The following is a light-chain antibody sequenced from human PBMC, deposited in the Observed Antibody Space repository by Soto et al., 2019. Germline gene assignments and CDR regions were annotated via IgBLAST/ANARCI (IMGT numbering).Light chain of an antibody. CDR3: QQYSTYPYI. J-gene: IGKJ2*01. Sequence: DIQMTQSPSTLSASVVDRVTITCLASQSISSWLAWYQQKPGKAPKLLIYKASSLESGVPSRFSGSGSGTEFTLTISSLQPDDFATYYCQQYSTYPYIFGQGTKVDIK. V-gene: IGKV1-5*03. CDR1: QSISSW. CDR2: KAS.